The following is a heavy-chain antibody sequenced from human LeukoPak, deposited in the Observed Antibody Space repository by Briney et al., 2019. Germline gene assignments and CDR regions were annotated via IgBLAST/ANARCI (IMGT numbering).Heavy chain of an antibody. Sequence: GGSLRLSCAASGFTFSSYGMHWVRQAPGKGLEWVAVIWYDGSNKYYADSVKGRFTISRDNSKNTLYLQMNSLRAEDTAVYYCAKDYLTWGGATTGFDYWGQGTLVTVSS. J-gene: IGHJ4*02. D-gene: IGHD1-26*01. CDR2: IWYDGSNK. CDR3: AKDYLTWGGATTGFDY. V-gene: IGHV3-33*06. CDR1: GFTFSSYG.